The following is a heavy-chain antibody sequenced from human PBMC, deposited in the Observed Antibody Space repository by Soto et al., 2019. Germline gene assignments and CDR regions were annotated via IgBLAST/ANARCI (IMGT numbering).Heavy chain of an antibody. CDR1: GYTFTSYG. Sequence: QVQLVQSGGEVKKPGASVTVSCKASGYTFTSYGVSWVRQAPGQGLEWMGWISAKNGNTNYGQRFQGRVTMTTDTSTRTAYMELRSLRSDDTAVYYCARGPITGTNWFDPWGQGTLVTVSS. CDR3: ARGPITGTNWFDP. D-gene: IGHD1-7*01. J-gene: IGHJ5*02. CDR2: ISAKNGNT. V-gene: IGHV1-18*01.